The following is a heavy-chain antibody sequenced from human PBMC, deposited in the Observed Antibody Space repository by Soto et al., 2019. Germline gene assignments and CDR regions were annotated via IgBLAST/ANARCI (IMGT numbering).Heavy chain of an antibody. V-gene: IGHV1-2*02. J-gene: IGHJ5*02. CDR3: ARDRRLAVAGTGGGNWFDP. Sequence: QVQLVQSGAEVKKPGASVKVSCKASGYTFTGYYMHWVRQAPGQGLEWMGWINPNSGGTNYAQKFKGGFTMTRDTSISTAYMELRRLRSEDTAVYYCARDRRLAVAGTGGGNWFDPWGQGTLVTVSS. CDR2: INPNSGGT. CDR1: GYTFTGYY. D-gene: IGHD6-19*01.